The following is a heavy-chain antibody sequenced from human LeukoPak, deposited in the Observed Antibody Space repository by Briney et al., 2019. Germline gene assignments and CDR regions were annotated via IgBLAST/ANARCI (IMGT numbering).Heavy chain of an antibody. Sequence: GGSLRLSCAASGFIFSNFGMHWVRQAPGKGLEWVSYLSRGGTSIYYADSVKGRFTISRDNAKNSLYLQMNSLRAEDTAVYYCARLSRDGYNANWGQGTLVTVSS. V-gene: IGHV3-48*03. CDR2: LSRGGTSI. J-gene: IGHJ4*02. CDR3: ARLSRDGYNAN. D-gene: IGHD5-24*01. CDR1: GFIFSNFG.